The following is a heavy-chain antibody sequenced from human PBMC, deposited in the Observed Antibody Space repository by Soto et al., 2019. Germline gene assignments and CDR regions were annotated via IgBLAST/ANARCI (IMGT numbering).Heavy chain of an antibody. CDR2: ISGSGGST. Sequence: EVQLLESGGGLVQPGGSLRLSCAASGFTFSSYAMSWVRQAPGKGLEWVSAISGSGGSTYYADSVKGRFTISRDNSKNTLYLQMNSLRAEDTVVYYCAKDRGMTTVTTEDYWGQGTLVTVSS. CDR1: GFTFSSYA. CDR3: AKDRGMTTVTTEDY. D-gene: IGHD4-17*01. V-gene: IGHV3-23*01. J-gene: IGHJ4*02.